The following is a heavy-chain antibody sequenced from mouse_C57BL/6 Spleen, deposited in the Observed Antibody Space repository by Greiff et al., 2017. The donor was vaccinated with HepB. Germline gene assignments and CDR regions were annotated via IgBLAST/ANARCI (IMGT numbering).Heavy chain of an antibody. D-gene: IGHD3-1*01. CDR1: GFTFSDYG. V-gene: IGHV5-17*01. J-gene: IGHJ4*01. CDR2: ISSGSSTI. Sequence: DVQLQESGGGLVKPGGSLKLSCAASGFTFSDYGMHWVRQAPEKGLEWVAYISSGSSTIYYADTVKGRFTISRDNAKNTLFLQMTSLRSEDTAMYYCATSGYYAMDYWGQGTSVTVSS. CDR3: ATSGYYAMDY.